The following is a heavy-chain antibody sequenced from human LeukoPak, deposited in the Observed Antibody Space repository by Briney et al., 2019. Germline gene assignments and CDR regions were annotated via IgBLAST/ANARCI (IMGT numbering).Heavy chain of an antibody. J-gene: IGHJ4*02. V-gene: IGHV3-30*02. D-gene: IGHD4-17*01. CDR1: GFTFSSYG. Sequence: SGRSLRLSCAASGFTFSSYGMHWVRQAPGKGLEWVAFIRYDGSNKYYADSVKGRFTISRDNSKNTLYLQMNSLRAEDTAVYYCAKDQDYGDYAWYFDYWGQGTLVTVSS. CDR3: AKDQDYGDYAWYFDY. CDR2: IRYDGSNK.